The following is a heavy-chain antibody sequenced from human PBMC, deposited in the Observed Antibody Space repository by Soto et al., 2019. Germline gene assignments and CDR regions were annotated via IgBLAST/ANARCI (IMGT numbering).Heavy chain of an antibody. CDR2: INPKSGGT. CDR3: ARGDSTDCSNGVCSFFYNHDMDV. V-gene: IGHV1-2*04. D-gene: IGHD2-8*01. CDR1: GYSFPDYH. J-gene: IGHJ6*02. Sequence: ASVKVSCKASGYSFPDYHIHWVRQAPGQGLEWLGRINPKSGGTSTAQKFQGWVTMTTDTSISTASMELTRLTSDDTAIYYCARGDSTDCSNGVCSFFYNHDMDVWGQGTTVTVSS.